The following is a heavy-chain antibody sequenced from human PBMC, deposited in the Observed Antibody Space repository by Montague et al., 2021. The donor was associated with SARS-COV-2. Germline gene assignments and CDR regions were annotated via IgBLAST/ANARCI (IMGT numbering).Heavy chain of an antibody. J-gene: IGHJ4*02. CDR2: KYYSGST. V-gene: IGHV4-39*01. CDR3: ATLPSSITIFGVVQGYYFDD. D-gene: IGHD3-3*01. CDR1: GASISSRSYY. Sequence: SETLSLTCTVSGASISSRSYYWGWIRQPPGKGLEWIGFKYYSGSTYYNPTLKSRVTISGDTSKNQFSLKLSSVTAADTAVYSCATLPSSITIFGVVQGYYFDDWGQGTLVTVSS.